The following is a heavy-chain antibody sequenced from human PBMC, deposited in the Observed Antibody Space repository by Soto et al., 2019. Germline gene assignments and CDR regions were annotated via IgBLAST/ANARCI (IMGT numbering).Heavy chain of an antibody. Sequence: ASVKVSCKASGYTFTSYDINWVRQATGQGLEWMGWMNPNSGNTGYAQKFQGRVTMTRNTSISTAYMELSSLRSEDTAVYYCARDSSHDYSNYDDYWGQGTLVTVSS. CDR3: ARDSSHDYSNYDDY. J-gene: IGHJ4*02. D-gene: IGHD4-4*01. CDR2: MNPNSGNT. CDR1: GYTFTSYD. V-gene: IGHV1-8*01.